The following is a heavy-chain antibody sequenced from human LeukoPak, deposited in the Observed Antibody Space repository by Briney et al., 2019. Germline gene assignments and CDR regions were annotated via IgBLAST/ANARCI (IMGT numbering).Heavy chain of an antibody. V-gene: IGHV4-34*01. CDR2: INHSGST. Sequence: SETLSLTCAVYGGSFSGYYWSWIRQPPGKGLEWIGEINHSGSTNYNPSLKSRVTITVDTSKNQFSLKLCSVTAADTAVYYCASEVVAATLDYWGQGTLVTVSS. CDR3: ASEVVAATLDY. J-gene: IGHJ4*02. CDR1: GGSFSGYY. D-gene: IGHD2-15*01.